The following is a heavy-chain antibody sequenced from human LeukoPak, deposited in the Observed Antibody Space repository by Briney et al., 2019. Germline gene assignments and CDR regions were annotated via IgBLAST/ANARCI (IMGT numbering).Heavy chain of an antibody. CDR1: GFTFDDYA. J-gene: IGHJ6*02. CDR3: AKDILADYYGMDV. CDR2: ISWNSGSI. Sequence: PGGSLRLSCAASGFTFDDYAMHWVRQAPGKGLERVSGISWNSGSIGYADSVKGRFTISRDDAKNSLYLQMNSLRAEDTALYYCAKDILADYYGMDVWGQGTTVTVSS. V-gene: IGHV3-9*01.